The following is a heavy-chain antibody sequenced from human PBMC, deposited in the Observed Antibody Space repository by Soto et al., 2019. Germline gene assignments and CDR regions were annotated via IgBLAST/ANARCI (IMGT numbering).Heavy chain of an antibody. J-gene: IGHJ1*01. CDR1: GFTFSSYA. V-gene: IGHV3-23*01. CDR2: ISGSGGST. CDR3: VYGDYDREYFQH. Sequence: EVQLLESGGGLVQPGGSLRLSCAASGFTFSSYAMSWVRQAPGKGLEWVSAISGSGGSTYYADSVKGRFTISRDNSKNTLYLQMNILRAEDTAVYYCVYGDYDREYFQHWGQGTLVTVSS. D-gene: IGHD4-17*01.